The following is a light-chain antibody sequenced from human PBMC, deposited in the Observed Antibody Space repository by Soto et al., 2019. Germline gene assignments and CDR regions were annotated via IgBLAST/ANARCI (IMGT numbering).Light chain of an antibody. CDR2: AAS. V-gene: IGKV1-6*01. J-gene: IGKJ4*01. Sequence: AIQMTQSPSSLSASVGDRVTITCRASQGIRNDLGWYQQKPGKAPKLLIYAASSLQSGVPSMFSGSGSGTDFTLTISCLQPEDFATYYCLQDYDSLTFCGGTKVESK. CDR3: LQDYDSLT. CDR1: QGIRND.